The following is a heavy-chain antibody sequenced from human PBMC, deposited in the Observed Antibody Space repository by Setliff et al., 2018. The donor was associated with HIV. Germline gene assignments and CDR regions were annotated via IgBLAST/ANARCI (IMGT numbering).Heavy chain of an antibody. CDR1: GFTFTDYA. Sequence: GGSLRLSCAASGFTFTDYAMTWVRQAPGKGLEWVSGISGGGDDTSDADSVKGRFTISRDNSKNTVYLQMNSLRADATAVYFCARDYSYVGFDLWGRGTLVTVSS. J-gene: IGHJ2*01. V-gene: IGHV3-23*01. D-gene: IGHD4-4*01. CDR3: ARDYSYVGFDL. CDR2: ISGGGDDT.